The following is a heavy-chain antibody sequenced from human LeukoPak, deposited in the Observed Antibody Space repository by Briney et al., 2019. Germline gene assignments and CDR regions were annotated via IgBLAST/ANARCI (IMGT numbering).Heavy chain of an antibody. J-gene: IGHJ4*02. Sequence: ASVKVSCKVSGYTLTELSMHWVRQAPGKGLEWMGGFDPEDGETIYAQKFQGRVTMTGDTSTDTAYMELSSLRSEDTAVYYCATADLNYYDSSGYYHFDYWGQGTLVTVSS. D-gene: IGHD3-22*01. V-gene: IGHV1-24*01. CDR1: GYTLTELS. CDR2: FDPEDGET. CDR3: ATADLNYYDSSGYYHFDY.